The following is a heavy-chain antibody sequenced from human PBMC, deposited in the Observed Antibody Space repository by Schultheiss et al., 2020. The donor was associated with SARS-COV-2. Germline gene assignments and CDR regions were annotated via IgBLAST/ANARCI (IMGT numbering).Heavy chain of an antibody. CDR1: GFTFSSYA. CDR2: ISSSSSYI. D-gene: IGHD6-13*01. V-gene: IGHV3-21*01. J-gene: IGHJ6*03. CDR3: ARDAAAAVMGPYYYYYMDV. Sequence: GESLKISCAASGFTFSSYAMSWVRQAPGKGLEWVSCISSSSSYIYYADSVKGRFTISRDNAKNSLYLQMNSLRAEDTAVYYCARDAAAAVMGPYYYYYMDVWGKGTTVTVSS.